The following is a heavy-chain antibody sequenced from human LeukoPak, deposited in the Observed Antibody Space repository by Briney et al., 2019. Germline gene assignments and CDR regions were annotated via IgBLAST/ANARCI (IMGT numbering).Heavy chain of an antibody. D-gene: IGHD4-17*01. Sequence: PGRSLRLSCAASGFTFSSYAMHWVRQAPGKGLGWVAVISYDGTNKYYADSVKGRFTISRDNSKNTLYLQMNSLRAEDTAVYYCARDLRHNYGDGGCFDYWGQGALVTVSS. CDR2: ISYDGTNK. J-gene: IGHJ4*02. CDR1: GFTFSSYA. V-gene: IGHV3-30-3*01. CDR3: ARDLRHNYGDGGCFDY.